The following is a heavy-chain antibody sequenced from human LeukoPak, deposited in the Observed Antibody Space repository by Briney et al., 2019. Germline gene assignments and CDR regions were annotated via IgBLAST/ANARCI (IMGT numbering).Heavy chain of an antibody. CDR1: GFTFSSYA. D-gene: IGHD3-9*01. CDR2: ISLDGATT. J-gene: IGHJ4*02. CDR3: VKDHGWLLYS. Sequence: GGSLRLSCAASGFTFSSYAMSWVRRAPGKGLEWVSGISLDGATTYYAGSVEGRFTISRDNSKNTLYLQMNSLRADDTAVYYCVKDHGWLLYSWGQGTLVTVSS. V-gene: IGHV3-23*01.